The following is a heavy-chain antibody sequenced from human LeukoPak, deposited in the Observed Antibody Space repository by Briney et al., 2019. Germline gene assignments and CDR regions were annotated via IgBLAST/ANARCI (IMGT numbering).Heavy chain of an antibody. CDR1: GFTFSTYA. Sequence: GGSLRLSCAASGFTFSTYAMSWVRQAPGKGLEWVSAISGSGGSTYYADSVKGRFTISRDNSKNTLYLQMNSLRAEDTAVYYRAKAHVGATLRSPLGYWGQGTLVTVSS. CDR2: ISGSGGST. D-gene: IGHD1-26*01. V-gene: IGHV3-23*01. J-gene: IGHJ4*02. CDR3: AKAHVGATLRSPLGY.